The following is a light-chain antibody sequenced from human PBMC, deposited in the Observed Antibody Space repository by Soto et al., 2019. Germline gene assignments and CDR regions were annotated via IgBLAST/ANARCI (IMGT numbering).Light chain of an antibody. V-gene: IGLV2-14*01. CDR1: NSDVGGYNY. CDR2: EVS. J-gene: IGLJ1*01. Sequence: QSALTQPASVSGSPGQSITISCTGTNSDVGGYNYVSWYQQHPGKAPELMIYEVSHRPSGVSNRFSGSKSDNTASLTISGLQAEDEADYYCLSYTSISTLYVFGTGTKLTVI. CDR3: LSYTSISTLYV.